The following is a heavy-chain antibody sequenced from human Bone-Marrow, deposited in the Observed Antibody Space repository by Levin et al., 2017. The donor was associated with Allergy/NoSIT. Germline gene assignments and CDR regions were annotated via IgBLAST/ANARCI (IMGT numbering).Heavy chain of an antibody. CDR1: GFTFSSYA. D-gene: IGHD3-10*01. CDR2: ISGSGGST. Sequence: PGGSLRLSCAASGFTFSSYAMSWVRQAPGKGLEWVSAISGSGGSTYYADSVKGRFTISRDNSKNTLYLQMNSLRAEDTAVYYCAKYPPGFRESKSYYFDYWGQGTLVTVSS. V-gene: IGHV3-23*01. CDR3: AKYPPGFRESKSYYFDY. J-gene: IGHJ4*02.